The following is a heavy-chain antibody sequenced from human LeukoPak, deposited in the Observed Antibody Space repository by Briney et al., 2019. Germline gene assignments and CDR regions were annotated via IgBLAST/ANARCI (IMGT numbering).Heavy chain of an antibody. V-gene: IGHV4-59*01. J-gene: IGHJ4*02. CDR1: GGSISSYY. CDR2: IYYSGST. Sequence: SETLSLTCTVSGGSISSYYWSWIRQPPGKGLEWIGYIYYSGSTNYNPSLKSRVTISVDTSKNQFSLKLSSVTSADTAVYYCARLSSSFGSDFDYWGQGTLVTVSS. CDR3: ARLSSSFGSDFDY. D-gene: IGHD6-6*01.